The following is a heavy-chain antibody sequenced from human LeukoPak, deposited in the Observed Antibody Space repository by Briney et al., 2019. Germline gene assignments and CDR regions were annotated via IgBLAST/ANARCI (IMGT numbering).Heavy chain of an antibody. CDR1: GFTFSNYG. CDR3: ANTLTPAAAGTGDFDY. V-gene: IGHV3-30*18. J-gene: IGHJ4*02. D-gene: IGHD6-13*01. Sequence: PGGSLRLSCAASGFTFSNYGMHWVRQAPGKGLEWVAVISYDGSNKYYADSVKGRFTISRDNSKNTLYLQMNSLRAEDTAVYYCANTLTPAAAGTGDFDYWGQGTLVTVSS. CDR2: ISYDGSNK.